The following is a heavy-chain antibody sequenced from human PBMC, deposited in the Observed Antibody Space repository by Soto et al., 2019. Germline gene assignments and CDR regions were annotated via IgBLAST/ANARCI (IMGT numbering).Heavy chain of an antibody. D-gene: IGHD3-10*01. Sequence: SETLSLTCTVSGGSISSYYWSWIRQPPGKGLEWIGYIYYSGSTNYNPSLKSRVTISVDTSKNQFSLKLSSVTAADTAVYYCARRYYGSGSYPFDYWGQGTLVTVSS. CDR1: GGSISSYY. CDR3: ARRYYGSGSYPFDY. CDR2: IYYSGST. V-gene: IGHV4-59*08. J-gene: IGHJ4*02.